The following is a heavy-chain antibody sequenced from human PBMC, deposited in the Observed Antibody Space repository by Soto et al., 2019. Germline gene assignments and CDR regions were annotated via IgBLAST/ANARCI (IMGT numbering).Heavy chain of an antibody. D-gene: IGHD2-15*01. CDR3: ARAYSGRLPRRADYYYAMDV. Sequence: GESLRLSCAASAFTLSAYDMHWVRQPNGKGLEWVSALGAADDPYYLGSVKGRFTISRENAKNSLYLQMNNLRAGDTAVYYCARAYSGRLPRRADYYYAMDVWGQGTTVTVSS. J-gene: IGHJ6*02. CDR2: LGAADDP. CDR1: AFTLSAYD. V-gene: IGHV3-13*05.